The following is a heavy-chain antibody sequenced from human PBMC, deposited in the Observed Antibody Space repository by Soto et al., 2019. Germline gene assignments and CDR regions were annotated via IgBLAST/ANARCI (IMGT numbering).Heavy chain of an antibody. Sequence: EVQLLESGGGLVQPGGSLRLSCAASGFTFSSYAMSWVRQAPGKGLEWVSAISGSGGSTYYADSVKGRFTISRDNSKNTLYLQMSGLRAEVTAVYYCAKGEVNGVPNNWFDPWGQGTLVTVSS. CDR1: GFTFSSYA. D-gene: IGHD4-17*01. V-gene: IGHV3-23*01. CDR3: AKGEVNGVPNNWFDP. CDR2: ISGSGGST. J-gene: IGHJ5*02.